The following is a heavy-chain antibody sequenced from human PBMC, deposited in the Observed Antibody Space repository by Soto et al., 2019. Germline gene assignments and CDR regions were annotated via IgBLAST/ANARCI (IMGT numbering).Heavy chain of an antibody. J-gene: IGHJ4*02. V-gene: IGHV3-23*01. CDR2: ISGSGGST. Sequence: EVQLLESGGGLVQPGGSLRLSCAASGFTFSSYAMSWVRQAPGKGLEWVSVISGSGGSTYYADSVKGRLTISRDNSKNTLHLQMNSLTAEDTAVYCCAKDRVGWDGSGSYSDYWGQGTLVTVSS. CDR1: GFTFSSYA. D-gene: IGHD3-10*01. CDR3: AKDRVGWDGSGSYSDY.